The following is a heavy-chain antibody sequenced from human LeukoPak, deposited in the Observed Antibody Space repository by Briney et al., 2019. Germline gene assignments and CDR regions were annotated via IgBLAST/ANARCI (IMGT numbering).Heavy chain of an antibody. CDR3: ASKSY. CDR2: IQPDGSYK. V-gene: IGHV3-7*01. CDR1: GFTFSDYW. Sequence: GGSLRLSCAASGFTFSDYWMTWVRQAPGKGLEWVANIQPDGSYKHYVDSVKGRFTISRDNAKNSPYLQMNSLRAEDTAVYYCASKSYWGQGTLVTVSS. J-gene: IGHJ4*02.